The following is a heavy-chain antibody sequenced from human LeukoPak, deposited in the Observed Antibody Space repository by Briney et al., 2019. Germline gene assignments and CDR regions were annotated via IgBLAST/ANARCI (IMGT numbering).Heavy chain of an antibody. CDR1: GGSFSGYY. J-gene: IGHJ6*03. Sequence: SETLSLTCAVYGGSFSGYYWGWIRQPPGKGLEWIGEINHSGGTNYNPSLKSRVPISVDTSKNQFSLKLSSVTAADTAVYYCARSKVLYYCYYMDVWGKGTTVTVSS. CDR3: ARSKVLYYCYYMDV. V-gene: IGHV4-34*01. CDR2: INHSGGT.